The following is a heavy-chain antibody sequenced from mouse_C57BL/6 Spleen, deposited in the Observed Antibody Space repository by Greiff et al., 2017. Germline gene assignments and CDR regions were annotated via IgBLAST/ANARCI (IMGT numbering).Heavy chain of an antibody. Sequence: QVQLQQSGAELARPGASVKLSCKASGYTFTSYGISWVKQRTGQGLEWIGEIYPRSGNTYYNEKFKGKATRAADKSSSTAYMELRSLTSEDSAVYFCARSPGSSDEDWYFDVWGTGTTVTVSS. CDR1: GYTFTSYG. J-gene: IGHJ1*03. D-gene: IGHD1-1*01. CDR3: ARSPGSSDEDWYFDV. V-gene: IGHV1-81*01. CDR2: IYPRSGNT.